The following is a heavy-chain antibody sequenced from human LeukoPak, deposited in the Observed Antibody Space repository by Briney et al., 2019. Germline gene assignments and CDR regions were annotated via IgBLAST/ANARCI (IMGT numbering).Heavy chain of an antibody. V-gene: IGHV4-59*01. D-gene: IGHD2-2*01. Sequence: PSETLSLACTVSGAAISSSYWSWVRQPPGKGLEWIGYSYYSGSTRYNPSLKSRVTISVDTSKNQFYLKLSSVTAADTAVYYCAVVSIIRIHSNWFDPWGQGTLVTVSS. CDR1: GAAISSSY. CDR2: SYYSGST. J-gene: IGHJ5*02. CDR3: AVVSIIRIHSNWFDP.